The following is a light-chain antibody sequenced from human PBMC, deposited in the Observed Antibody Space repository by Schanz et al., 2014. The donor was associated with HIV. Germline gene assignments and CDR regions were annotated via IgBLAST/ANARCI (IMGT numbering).Light chain of an antibody. J-gene: IGLJ2*01. CDR1: SSNIGNNF. CDR3: GTWDSTLSEVV. V-gene: IGLV1-51*01. CDR2: DNN. Sequence: QSVLTQPPSVSAAPGQKVTISCSGSSSNIGNNFVSWYQHLPGTAPKLLIYDNNKRPSGVPDRFSGSKSGTSATLGITGLQTGDEADYYCGTWDSTLSEVVFGGGTKLTVL.